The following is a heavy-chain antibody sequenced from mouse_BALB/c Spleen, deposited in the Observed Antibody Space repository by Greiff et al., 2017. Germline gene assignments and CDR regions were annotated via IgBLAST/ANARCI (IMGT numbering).Heavy chain of an antibody. Sequence: EVHLVESGGGLVQPGGSRKLSCAASGFTFSSFGMHWVRQAPEKGLEWVAYISSGSSTIYYADTVKGRFTISRDNPKNTLFLQMTSLRSEDTAMYYCARRGYAPDYAMDYWGQGTSVTVSS. CDR3: ARRGYAPDYAMDY. CDR1: GFTFSSFG. J-gene: IGHJ4*01. V-gene: IGHV5-17*02. D-gene: IGHD2-14*01. CDR2: ISSGSSTI.